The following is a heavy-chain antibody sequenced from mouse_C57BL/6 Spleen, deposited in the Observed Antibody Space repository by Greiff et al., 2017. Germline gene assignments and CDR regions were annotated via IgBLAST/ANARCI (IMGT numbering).Heavy chain of an antibody. V-gene: IGHV1-62-2*01. CDR2: FYPGSGSI. CDR3: ARYEDDYYGATGYFDV. CDR1: GYTFTEYT. Sequence: QVQLQQSGAELVKPGASVKLSCKASGYTFTEYTIHWVKQRSGQGLEWIGWFYPGSGSIKYNEKFKDKATLTADKSSSPVYMELSRLTSEDSAVYFCARYEDDYYGATGYFDVWGTGTTVTVSS. J-gene: IGHJ1*03. D-gene: IGHD1-1*01.